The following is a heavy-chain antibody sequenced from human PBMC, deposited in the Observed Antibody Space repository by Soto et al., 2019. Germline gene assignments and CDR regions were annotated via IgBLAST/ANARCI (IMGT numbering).Heavy chain of an antibody. D-gene: IGHD4-17*01. CDR2: ISGSGDTT. J-gene: IGHJ4*02. Sequence: EVRLVESGGGLVQPGGSLRLSCAASGITISNYPMSWVRQAPGKGLDWVSGISGSGDTTYYADSAKGRFTISKDISKNSLFLQLDSLRVEDSALYFCVKDDGGYPSTAPHWGKGTLVTVSP. V-gene: IGHV3-23*04. CDR1: GITISNYP. CDR3: VKDDGGYPSTAPH.